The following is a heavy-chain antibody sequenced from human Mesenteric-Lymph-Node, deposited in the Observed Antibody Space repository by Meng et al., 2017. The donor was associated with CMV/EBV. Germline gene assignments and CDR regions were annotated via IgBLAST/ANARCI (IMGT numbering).Heavy chain of an antibody. CDR1: GYSISSGYY. Sequence: SETLSLTCTVSGYSISSGYYWGWIRQPPGKGLEWIGNIHHSGSTYYKSSLKSRLTISLDTSKNQFSLKLSSVTAADTAVYYCARSDSSGYPDAFDIWGQGTMVTVSS. CDR3: ARSDSSGYPDAFDI. J-gene: IGHJ3*02. V-gene: IGHV4-38-2*02. D-gene: IGHD3-22*01. CDR2: IHHSGST.